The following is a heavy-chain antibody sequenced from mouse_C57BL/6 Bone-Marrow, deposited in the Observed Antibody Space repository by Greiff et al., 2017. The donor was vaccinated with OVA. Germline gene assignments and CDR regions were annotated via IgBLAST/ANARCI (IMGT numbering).Heavy chain of an antibody. CDR2: ISYDGSN. V-gene: IGHV3-6*01. CDR1: GYSITSGYY. D-gene: IGHD2-3*01. J-gene: IGHJ2*01. Sequence: EVHLVESGPGLVKPSQSLSLTCSVTGYSITSGYYWNWIRQFPGNKLEWMGYISYDGSNNYNPSLKNRISITRDTSKNQFFLKLNSVTTEDTATYYCARSDGYYDFDYWGQGTTLTVSS. CDR3: ARSDGYYDFDY.